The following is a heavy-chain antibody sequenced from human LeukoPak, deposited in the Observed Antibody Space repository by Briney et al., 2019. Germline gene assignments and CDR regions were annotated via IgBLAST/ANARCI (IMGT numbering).Heavy chain of an antibody. V-gene: IGHV3-7*01. CDR1: GFSFSTYW. J-gene: IGHJ4*02. CDR2: INQDASVR. Sequence: GGSLRLSCAASGFSFSTYWMSWVRQTPEKGLEFVANINQDASVRNYMDSLKGRCTISRDNAKKSVYLEINSLRADDTAVYYCARDPGPSSFDLWGQGAPVTVSS. D-gene: IGHD6-13*01. CDR3: ARDPGPSSFDL.